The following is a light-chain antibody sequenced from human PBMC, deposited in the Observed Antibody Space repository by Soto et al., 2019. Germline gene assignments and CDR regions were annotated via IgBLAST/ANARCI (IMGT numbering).Light chain of an antibody. V-gene: IGLV4-69*01. Sequence: QSVLTQSPSASASLGASVKLTCTLSSGHSSYAIAWHQQQPEKGPRYLMKLNSDGSHSKGYGIPDRFSGSSSGAERYLTISSLQSEDEADYYCQTWGTGIHYVFGTGTKVTVL. J-gene: IGLJ1*01. CDR1: SGHSSYA. CDR3: QTWGTGIHYV. CDR2: LNSDGSH.